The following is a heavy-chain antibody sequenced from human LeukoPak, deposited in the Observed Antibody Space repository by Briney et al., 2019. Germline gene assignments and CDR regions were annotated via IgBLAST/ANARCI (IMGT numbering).Heavy chain of an antibody. CDR2: IYYSGST. Sequence: PSESLSLTCTVSGGSISTYYWSWIRQPPGKGLEWIGYIYYSGSTNYNPSLKSRVTTSVDTSKNQFSLKLSSVTAADTAVYYCARDTGTLVDYWGQGTLVTVSS. D-gene: IGHD1-1*01. CDR3: ARDTGTLVDY. V-gene: IGHV4-59*01. J-gene: IGHJ4*02. CDR1: GGSISTYY.